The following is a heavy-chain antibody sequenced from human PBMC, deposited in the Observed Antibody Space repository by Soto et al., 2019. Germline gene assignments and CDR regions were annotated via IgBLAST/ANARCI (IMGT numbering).Heavy chain of an antibody. V-gene: IGHV3-74*03. CDR1: GFTFNRHW. CDR3: AREGDYGDNPLDN. J-gene: IGHJ4*02. CDR2: ITSDGSVT. D-gene: IGHD4-17*01. Sequence: EVQLVESGGGLVQPGGSLRLSCAASGFTFNRHWMHWVRQAPGKGLVWVSRITSDGSVTKYADSVKGRFTISRDNAKNTVRLQMNSLRAEDTAVYYCAREGDYGDNPLDNWGQGTLVTVSS.